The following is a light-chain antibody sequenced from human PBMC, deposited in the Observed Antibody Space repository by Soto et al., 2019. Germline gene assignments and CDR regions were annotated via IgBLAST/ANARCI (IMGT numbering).Light chain of an antibody. CDR2: GAS. CDR1: QGISSA. CDR3: QQFNTYPPYT. J-gene: IGKJ2*01. Sequence: AIQLTQSPSSLSASVGDRVTITCRASQGISSALAWYQQKAGKAPKLLIYGASSLESGVPSRFRGSGSGTDFPLTISSLQPEDFATYYCQQFNTYPPYTFGQGTKLEIK. V-gene: IGKV1-13*02.